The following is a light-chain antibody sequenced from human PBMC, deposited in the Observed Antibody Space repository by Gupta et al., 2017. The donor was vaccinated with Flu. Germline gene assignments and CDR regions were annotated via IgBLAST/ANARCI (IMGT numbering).Light chain of an antibody. CDR2: DAS. J-gene: IGKJ2*01. V-gene: IGKV3-11*01. CDR1: QSVSSY. Sequence: VLTQSPATLSLSPGERATRSCRASQSVSSYLAWYQQKPGQAPRLLIYDASNRATGIPARFSGSGCGTDFTLTISSLEPEDFAVYNCQQRSNWPPTFGQGTKLEIK. CDR3: QQRSNWPPT.